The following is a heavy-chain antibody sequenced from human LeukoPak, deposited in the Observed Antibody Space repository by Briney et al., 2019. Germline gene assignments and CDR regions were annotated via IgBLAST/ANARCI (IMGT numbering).Heavy chain of an antibody. J-gene: IGHJ5*02. V-gene: IGHV3-74*01. Sequence: GGSLRLSCAASGFTFSSYWMHWVRQAPGKGLVWVSRINSDGSSTYYADSVKGRFTISRDNSKNTLYLQMNSLRAEDTAVYYCAKDGTEYDWFDPWGQGTLVTVSS. CDR1: GFTFSSYW. D-gene: IGHD1-1*01. CDR3: AKDGTEYDWFDP. CDR2: INSDGSST.